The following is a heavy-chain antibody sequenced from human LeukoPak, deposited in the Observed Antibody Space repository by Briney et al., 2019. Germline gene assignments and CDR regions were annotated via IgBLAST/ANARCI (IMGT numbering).Heavy chain of an antibody. CDR3: ARDPGCSSGWLISP. V-gene: IGHV4-34*01. J-gene: IGHJ4*02. CDR2: INHSGST. CDR1: GGSFSGYY. Sequence: SETLSLTCAVYGGSFSGYYWSWIRQPPGKGLEWIGEINHSGSTNYNPSLKSRVTISVDTSKNQFSLKLSSVTAADTAVYYCARDPGCSSGWLISPWGQGTLVTVSS. D-gene: IGHD6-19*01.